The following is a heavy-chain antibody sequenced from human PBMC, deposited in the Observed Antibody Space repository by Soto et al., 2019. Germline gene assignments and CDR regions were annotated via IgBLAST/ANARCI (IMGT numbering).Heavy chain of an antibody. Sequence: ASVKVSCKASGYTFTSYAMHWVRQAPGQRLEWMGWINAGNGNTKYSQKFQGRVTITRDTSASTAYMELSSLRSEDTAVYYCAREAFFLCCGYGPPRDLFDFCPQGTMDIGS. CDR3: AREAFFLCCGYGPPRDLFDF. CDR2: INAGNGNT. J-gene: IGHJ3*01. V-gene: IGHV1-3*01. CDR1: GYTFTSYA. D-gene: IGHD3-3*02.